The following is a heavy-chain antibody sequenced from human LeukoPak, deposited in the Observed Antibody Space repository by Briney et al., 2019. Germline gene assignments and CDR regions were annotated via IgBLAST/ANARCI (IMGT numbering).Heavy chain of an antibody. CDR3: ARGANHDYDYVWGSYRYRRYYFDY. V-gene: IGHV4-34*01. D-gene: IGHD3-16*02. J-gene: IGHJ4*02. CDR2: INHSGST. CDR1: GGSFSGYY. Sequence: SETLSLTCAVYGGSFSGYYWSWIRQPPGKGLEWIGEINHSGSTNYNPSLKSRVTISVDTSKNQFSLKLSSVTAADTAVYYCARGANHDYDYVWGSYRYRRYYFDYWDQGTLVTVSS.